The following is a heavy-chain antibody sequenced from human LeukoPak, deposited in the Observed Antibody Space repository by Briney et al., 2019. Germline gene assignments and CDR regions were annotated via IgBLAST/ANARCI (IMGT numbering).Heavy chain of an antibody. Sequence: PGRSLSLSRAASGFTFSSYAMHWVRQAPAKGLEWVAVISYDGSNKYYADSVKGRFTISRDNSKNTLYLQMNSLRAEDTAVYYCARDGPLAMDNWFDPWGQGTLVTVSS. J-gene: IGHJ5*02. D-gene: IGHD5-18*01. V-gene: IGHV3-30-3*01. CDR2: ISYDGSNK. CDR1: GFTFSSYA. CDR3: ARDGPLAMDNWFDP.